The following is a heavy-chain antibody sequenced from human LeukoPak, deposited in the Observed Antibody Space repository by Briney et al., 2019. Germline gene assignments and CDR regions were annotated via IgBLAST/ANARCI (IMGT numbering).Heavy chain of an antibody. Sequence: HAGGSLRLSCAASGFTFSSYAMSWVRQAPGKGLEWVSAISGSGGSTYYADSVKGRFTISRDNSKNTLYLQMNSLRAEDTAVYYCAKALTVFDAFDIWGQGTMVTVSS. CDR2: ISGSGGST. J-gene: IGHJ3*02. D-gene: IGHD4-11*01. V-gene: IGHV3-23*01. CDR1: GFTFSSYA. CDR3: AKALTVFDAFDI.